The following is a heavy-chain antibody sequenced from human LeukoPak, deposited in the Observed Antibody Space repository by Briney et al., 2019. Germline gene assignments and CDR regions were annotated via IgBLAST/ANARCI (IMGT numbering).Heavy chain of an antibody. CDR3: ARPQWLVPHGRGAFDY. J-gene: IGHJ4*02. D-gene: IGHD6-19*01. V-gene: IGHV4-38-2*01. CDR2: IYHSGST. Sequence: SETLSLTCAVSGYSISSGYYWGWIRQPPGKGLEWIGSIYHSGSTYYNPSLKSRVTISVDTSKNQFSLKLRSVTAADTAVYYCARPQWLVPHGRGAFDYWGQGTLATVSS. CDR1: GYSISSGYY.